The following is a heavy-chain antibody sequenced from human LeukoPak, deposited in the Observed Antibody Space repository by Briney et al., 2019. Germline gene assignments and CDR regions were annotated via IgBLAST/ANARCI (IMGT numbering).Heavy chain of an antibody. CDR1: GGTFSSYA. D-gene: IGHD5-12*01. CDR2: IIPIFGTA. Sequence: SVKVSCKASGGTFSSYAISWVRQAPGQGLEWMGGIIPIFGTANYAQKFQGRVTITADESTSTAYMELSSLRSEDTAVYYCARSGYSGYGTRHYYYYYMDVWGKGTTVTVSS. CDR3: ARSGYSGYGTRHYYYYYMDV. V-gene: IGHV1-69*13. J-gene: IGHJ6*03.